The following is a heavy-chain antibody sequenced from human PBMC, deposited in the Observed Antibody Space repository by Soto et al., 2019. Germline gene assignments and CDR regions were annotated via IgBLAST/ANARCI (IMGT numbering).Heavy chain of an antibody. CDR1: GDSVSSNSAA. J-gene: IGHJ4*02. CDR2: TYYRSKWYN. CDR3: ARSNEMATIRFFDY. D-gene: IGHD5-12*01. V-gene: IGHV6-1*01. Sequence: SQTLSLTCAISGDSVSSNSAAWNLIRQSPSRGLEWLGRTYYRSKWYNDYAVSVKSRITINPDTSKNQFSLQLNSVTPEDTAVYYCARSNEMATIRFFDYWGQGTLVTVSS.